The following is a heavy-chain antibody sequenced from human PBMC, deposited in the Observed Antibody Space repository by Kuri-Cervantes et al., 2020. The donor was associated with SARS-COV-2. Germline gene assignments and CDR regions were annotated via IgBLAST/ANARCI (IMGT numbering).Heavy chain of an antibody. V-gene: IGHV3-23*01. CDR3: AKLGSRRHYED. CDR2: ISASGLST. Sequence: GGSLRLSCAVSGFTFSTFAMTWVRQAPGKGLEWVSTISASGLSTYYADSLQGRFTISRDNSQNTLYLQMNSLGDEDTAVYYCAKLGSRRHYEDWGQGTLVTVSS. D-gene: IGHD4-17*01. J-gene: IGHJ4*02. CDR1: GFTFSTFA.